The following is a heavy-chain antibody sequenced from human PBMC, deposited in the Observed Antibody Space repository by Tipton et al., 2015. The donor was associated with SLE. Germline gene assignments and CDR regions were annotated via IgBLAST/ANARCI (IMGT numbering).Heavy chain of an antibody. CDR3: ARESIVLAYMDV. D-gene: IGHD2-8*02. CDR1: NVSVSTRTYY. J-gene: IGHJ6*03. Sequence: TLSLTCTVSNVSVSTRTYYWGWIRQPAGKGLEWIGRIYTFGTTNYNPSLKSRVTISVDTSKNQFSLKLSSVSAADTAVYYCARESIVLAYMDVWGKGTTVTVSS. V-gene: IGHV4-61*02. CDR2: IYTFGTT.